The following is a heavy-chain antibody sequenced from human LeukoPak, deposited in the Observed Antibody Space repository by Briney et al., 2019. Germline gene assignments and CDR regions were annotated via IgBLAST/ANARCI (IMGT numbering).Heavy chain of an antibody. Sequence: SVKASCKASGGTFSSYAISWVRQAPGQGLEWMGGIIPIFGTANYAQKFQGRVTITADESTSTAYMELSSLRSEDTAVYYCASVPWGGIDYWGQGTLVTVSS. CDR2: IIPIFGTA. CDR3: ASVPWGGIDY. CDR1: GGTFSSYA. J-gene: IGHJ4*02. D-gene: IGHD6-13*01. V-gene: IGHV1-69*01.